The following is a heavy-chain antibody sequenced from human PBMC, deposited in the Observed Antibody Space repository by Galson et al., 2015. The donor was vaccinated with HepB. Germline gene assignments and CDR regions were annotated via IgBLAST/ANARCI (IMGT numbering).Heavy chain of an antibody. Sequence: SLRLSCAASGFTFRSYAMTWVRQAPGKGLEWVSAISGDGGSTYYADSVKGRFTISRGNSKNTLYLQMNSLRAEDTAVYYCAKEGPMFRGIIIPYGMDVWGQGTTVTVSS. J-gene: IGHJ6*02. CDR3: AKEGPMFRGIIIPYGMDV. CDR2: ISGDGGST. V-gene: IGHV3-23*01. D-gene: IGHD3-10*01. CDR1: GFTFRSYA.